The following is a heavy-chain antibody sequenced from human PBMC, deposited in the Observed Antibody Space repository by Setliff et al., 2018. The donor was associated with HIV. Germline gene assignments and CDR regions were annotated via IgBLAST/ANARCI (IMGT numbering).Heavy chain of an antibody. D-gene: IGHD5-18*01. CDR3: AGGAYSYGWDYYNYGMDV. CDR2: IVVGSGNT. Sequence: EASVKVSCKASGFSFTSSAMQWVRQARGQRLEWIGWIVVGSGNTNYAQKFQERVTISRDTSTSTAYMELSSLRSEDTAVYYCAGGAYSYGWDYYNYGMDVWGQGTTVTVSS. J-gene: IGHJ6*02. CDR1: GFSFTSSA. V-gene: IGHV1-58*02.